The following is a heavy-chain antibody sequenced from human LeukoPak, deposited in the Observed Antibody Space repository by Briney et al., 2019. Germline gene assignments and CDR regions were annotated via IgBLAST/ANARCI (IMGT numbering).Heavy chain of an antibody. J-gene: IGHJ4*02. V-gene: IGHV3-23*01. CDR1: GFTFSSYA. CDR2: ISGSGGTT. Sequence: GGSLRLSCAASGFTFSSYAMSWVRQAPGKGLEWVSSISGSGGTTYYADSVKGRFTISRDNPNNTLDLQMNSLPAEDTAVYYCAKGPVAVAGYYFDHWGQGTLVTVSS. CDR3: AKGPVAVAGYYFDH. D-gene: IGHD6-19*01.